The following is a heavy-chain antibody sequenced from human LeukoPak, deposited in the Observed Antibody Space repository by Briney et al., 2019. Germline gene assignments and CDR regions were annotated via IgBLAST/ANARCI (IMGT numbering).Heavy chain of an antibody. CDR1: GFTFDDYG. V-gene: IGHV3-20*04. J-gene: IGHJ6*03. D-gene: IGHD3-3*01. CDR2: INWNGGST. CDR3: ARVETSSGSSYYYYYMDV. Sequence: GGSLGLSCAASGFTFDDYGMSWVRQAPGKGLEWVSGINWNGGSTGYADSVKGRFTISRDNAKNSLYLQMNSLRAEDTALYYCARVETSSGSSYYYYYMDVWGKGTTVTVSS.